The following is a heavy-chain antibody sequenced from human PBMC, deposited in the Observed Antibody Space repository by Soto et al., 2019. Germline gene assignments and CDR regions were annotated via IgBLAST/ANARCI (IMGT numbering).Heavy chain of an antibody. CDR2: IYYSGST. D-gene: IGHD5-18*01. Sequence: QLQLQESGPGLVKPSETLSLTCTVSGGSISSSSYFWGWIRQPPGKGLEWIGSIYYSGSTYYNPSXXXRXXISVDPSKSQFSLKLSSVTAADTAVYYCARQPGYGLYYFDYWGQGTRVTVSS. CDR1: GGSISSSSYF. CDR3: ARQPGYGLYYFDY. J-gene: IGHJ4*02. V-gene: IGHV4-39*01.